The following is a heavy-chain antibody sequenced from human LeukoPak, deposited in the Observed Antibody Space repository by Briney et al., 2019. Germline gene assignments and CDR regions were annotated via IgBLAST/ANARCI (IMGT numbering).Heavy chain of an antibody. CDR1: GDSISSGSYF. Sequence: PSETLSLTCTVSGDSISSGSYFWSWIRQPAGKGLEWIGRISTTGSTNYNPSLKSRISISAVTSKNQFSLKLSSVTAADTAVYYCAIFGTTPVDYWGQGTLVTVSS. CDR3: AIFGTTPVDY. D-gene: IGHD1-7*01. CDR2: ISTTGST. J-gene: IGHJ4*02. V-gene: IGHV4-61*02.